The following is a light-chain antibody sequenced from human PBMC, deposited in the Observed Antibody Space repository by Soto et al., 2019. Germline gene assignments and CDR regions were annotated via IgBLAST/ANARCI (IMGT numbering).Light chain of an antibody. J-gene: IGLJ3*02. Sequence: QSVLTQPRSVSGSPGQSVTISRTGTSSDVGGYNYVSWYQQYAGKAPKFMIYDVSKRPSGVPGRFSGSKSGNTASLTISGLQADDEADYYCCSYSGSYTWVFGGGTKVTVL. CDR3: CSYSGSYTWV. CDR2: DVS. V-gene: IGLV2-11*01. CDR1: SSDVGGYNY.